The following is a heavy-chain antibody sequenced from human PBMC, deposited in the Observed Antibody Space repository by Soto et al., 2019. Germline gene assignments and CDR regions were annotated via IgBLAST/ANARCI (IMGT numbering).Heavy chain of an antibody. CDR1: GYTFTNYG. J-gene: IGHJ4*02. V-gene: IGHV1-18*01. Sequence: ASVKVSCKGSGYTFTNYGISWVRQAPGEGLEWVGWINTSNDNKLYAQKLQGRLTLTTDTSTSTAYMDLATLRSDDTAVYFCARDPGAASFDFWAQGTLVTVSS. D-gene: IGHD2-15*01. CDR2: INTSNDNK. CDR3: ARDPGAASFDF.